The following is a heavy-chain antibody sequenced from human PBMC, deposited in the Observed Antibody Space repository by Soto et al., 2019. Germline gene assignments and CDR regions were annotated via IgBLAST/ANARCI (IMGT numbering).Heavy chain of an antibody. CDR1: GFTFGSYW. Sequence: GGSLRLSCAASGFTFGSYWITWVRQAPWKGLEWVANINQGGLEKNYVNSVKGRFSISRDDAEKSHHLQMNSLRTEDTAVYYCAKYGSGDYGDYAFDVWGQGTMVTVSS. J-gene: IGHJ3*01. CDR2: INQGGLEK. CDR3: AKYGSGDYGDYAFDV. D-gene: IGHD3-10*01. V-gene: IGHV3-7*01.